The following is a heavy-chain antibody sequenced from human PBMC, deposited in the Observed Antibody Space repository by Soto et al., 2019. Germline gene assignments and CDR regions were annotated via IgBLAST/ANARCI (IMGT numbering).Heavy chain of an antibody. CDR3: VRVYNPMVY. CDR2: LYNTGST. V-gene: IGHV4-59*01. D-gene: IGHD1-20*01. Sequence: SETLSLTCTVSGASISRYYWSWIRQSPGKGLEWIGYLYNTGSTIYNPSLKSRVTISVDTSKNQFSLKMNSVTAADTAVYYCVRVYNPMVYWGQGTLVTVSS. CDR1: GASISRYY. J-gene: IGHJ4*02.